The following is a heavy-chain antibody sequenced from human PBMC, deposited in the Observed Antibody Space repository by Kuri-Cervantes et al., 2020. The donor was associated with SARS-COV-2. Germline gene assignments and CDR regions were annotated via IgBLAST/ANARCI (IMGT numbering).Heavy chain of an antibody. D-gene: IGHD2-2*02. Sequence: SVQVFCKASGGTFSSYAISWVRQAPGQGLEWMGGIIPIFGTANYAQKFQGRVTITADESTSTAYMELSSLRSEDTAVYYCASRSTYCSSTSCYRGYCYYGMDVWGQGTTV. V-gene: IGHV1-69*13. J-gene: IGHJ6*01. CDR2: IIPIFGTA. CDR3: ASRSTYCSSTSCYRGYCYYGMDV. CDR1: GGTFSSYA.